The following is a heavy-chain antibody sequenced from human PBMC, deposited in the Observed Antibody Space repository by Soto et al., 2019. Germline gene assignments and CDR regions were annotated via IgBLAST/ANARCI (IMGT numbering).Heavy chain of an antibody. CDR1: GGSISSGGYY. CDR3: ARWDYGDYYLLDY. J-gene: IGHJ4*02. Sequence: SETLSLTCTVSGGSISSGGYYWSWIRQHPGKGLEWIGYIYYSGSTYYNPSLKSRVTISVDTSKNQFSLKLSSVTAADTAVYYCARWDYGDYYLLDYWGQGTLVTVSS. CDR2: IYYSGST. V-gene: IGHV4-31*03. D-gene: IGHD4-17*01.